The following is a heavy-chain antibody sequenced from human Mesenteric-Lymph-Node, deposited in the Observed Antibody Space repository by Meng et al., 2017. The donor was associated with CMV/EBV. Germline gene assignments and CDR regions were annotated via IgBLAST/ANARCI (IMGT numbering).Heavy chain of an antibody. CDR3: AREDRGGSGSYDY. V-gene: IGHV4-4*02. CDR1: GGYNIRSYW. Sequence: VAGGYNIRSYWRSWVRQPPGQGLEWMGEIYHSGSTNYNPSLKNRITITVDKSKNRFSLKLSSVTAADTAVYYCAREDRGGSGSYDYWGQGTLVTVSS. CDR2: IYHSGST. D-gene: IGHD3-10*01. J-gene: IGHJ4*02.